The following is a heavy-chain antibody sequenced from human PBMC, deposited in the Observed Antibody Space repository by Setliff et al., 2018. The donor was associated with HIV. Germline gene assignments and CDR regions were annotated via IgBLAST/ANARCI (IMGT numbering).Heavy chain of an antibody. CDR3: VGGFYAGY. CDR2: INQDGSVE. CDR1: GFTFSDYW. Sequence: GGSLRLSCAASGFTFSDYWINWVRQAPGKGLEWVANINQDGSVEGYVDSVKGRFTISRDTAKSSLYLHINSLRAEDMAVYYCVGGFYAGYWGQGTLVTVSS. D-gene: IGHD5-12*01. J-gene: IGHJ4*02. V-gene: IGHV3-7*01.